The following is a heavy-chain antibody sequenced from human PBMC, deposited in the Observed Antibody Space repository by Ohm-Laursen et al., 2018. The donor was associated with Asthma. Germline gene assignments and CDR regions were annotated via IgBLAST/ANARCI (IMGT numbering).Heavy chain of an antibody. Sequence: TLSLTCIVSGGSVTSGPYYWSWIRQPPGKGLEWIGYIYSSGMTYYISSLKSRMTISLDTSKNQFSLNLRSVTAADTAVYYCARVSSGYWASAFDIWGQGTMVTVSS. CDR1: GGSVTSGPYY. CDR3: ARVSSGYWASAFDI. D-gene: IGHD3-3*01. CDR2: IYSSGMT. J-gene: IGHJ3*02. V-gene: IGHV4-31*03.